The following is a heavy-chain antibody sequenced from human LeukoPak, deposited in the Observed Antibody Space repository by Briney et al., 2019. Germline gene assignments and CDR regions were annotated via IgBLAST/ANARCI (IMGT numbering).Heavy chain of an antibody. Sequence: GGSLRLSCAASGFTFSGFSMHWVRQAPGKGLEWLSYISTSSRSTYYADSVKGRFTISRDNAKHTLFLDMHSLRPGDSAVYYCARSAVRGVACDYWGQGTLLTVSS. J-gene: IGHJ4*02. D-gene: IGHD3-10*01. V-gene: IGHV3-48*01. CDR2: ISTSSRST. CDR1: GFTFSGFS. CDR3: ARSAVRGVACDY.